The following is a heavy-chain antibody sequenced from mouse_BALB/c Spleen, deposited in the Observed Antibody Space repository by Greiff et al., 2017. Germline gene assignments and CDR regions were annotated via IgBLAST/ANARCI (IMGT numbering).Heavy chain of an antibody. J-gene: IGHJ3*01. CDR3: AREKYGNYPWFAY. Sequence: VQVVESGAELAKPGASVKMSCKASGYTFTSYWMHWVKQRPGQGLEWIGYINPSTGYTEYNQKFKDKATLTADKSSSTAYMQLSSLTSEDSAVYYCAREKYGNYPWFAYWGQGTLVTVSA. V-gene: IGHV1-7*01. CDR1: GYTFTSYW. D-gene: IGHD2-10*02. CDR2: INPSTGYT.